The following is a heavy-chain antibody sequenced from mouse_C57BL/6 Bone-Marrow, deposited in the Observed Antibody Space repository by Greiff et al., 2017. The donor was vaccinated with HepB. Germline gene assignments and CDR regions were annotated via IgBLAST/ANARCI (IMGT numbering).Heavy chain of an antibody. Sequence: EVKLVESEGGLVQPGSSMKLSCTASGFTFSDYYMAWVRQVPEKGLEWVANINYDGSSTYYLDSLKSRFIISRDNAKNILYLQMSSLKSEDTATYYCAREGLPLYYAMDYWGQGTSVTVSS. J-gene: IGHJ4*01. CDR1: GFTFSDYY. CDR2: INYDGSST. V-gene: IGHV5-16*01. CDR3: AREGLPLYYAMDY. D-gene: IGHD2-2*01.